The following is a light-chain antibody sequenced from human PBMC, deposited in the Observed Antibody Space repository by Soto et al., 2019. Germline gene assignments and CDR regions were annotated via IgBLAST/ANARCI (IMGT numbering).Light chain of an antibody. Sequence: DIQMTQSPSTLSGSVGDRVTITCRASQTISSWLAWYQQKPGKAPKLLIYKASTLKSGVPSRFSGSGSGTEFTLVISSLQPDDFATYYCQQDYNYPLTFGGGTKVDNK. J-gene: IGKJ4*01. CDR1: QTISSW. V-gene: IGKV1-5*03. CDR3: QQDYNYPLT. CDR2: KAS.